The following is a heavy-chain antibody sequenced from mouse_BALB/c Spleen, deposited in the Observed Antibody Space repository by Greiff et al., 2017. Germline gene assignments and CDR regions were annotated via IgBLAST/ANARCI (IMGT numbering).Heavy chain of an antibody. CDR2: ISNGGGST. CDR1: GFTFSSYT. Sequence: EVQLVESGGGLVQPGGSLKLSCAASGFTFSSYTMSWVRQTPEKRLEWVAYISNGGGSTYYPDTVKGRFTISRDNAKNTLYLQMSSLKSEDTAMYYCARRVYDGYPLWAMDDWGQGTSVTVSA. J-gene: IGHJ4*01. CDR3: ARRVYDGYPLWAMDD. V-gene: IGHV5-12-2*01. D-gene: IGHD2-3*01.